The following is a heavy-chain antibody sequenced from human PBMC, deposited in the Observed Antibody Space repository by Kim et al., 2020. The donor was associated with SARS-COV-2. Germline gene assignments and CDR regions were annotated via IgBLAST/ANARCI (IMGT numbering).Heavy chain of an antibody. Sequence: ASVKVSCKASGYTFTSYYMHWVRQAPGQGLEWMGIINPSGGSTSYAQKFQGRVTMTRDTSTSTVYMELSSLRSEDTAVYYCARGGTSNDYYDSSGTGHWGQGTLVTVSS. J-gene: IGHJ4*02. V-gene: IGHV1-46*01. CDR2: INPSGGST. D-gene: IGHD3-22*01. CDR3: ARGGTSNDYYDSSGTGH. CDR1: GYTFTSYY.